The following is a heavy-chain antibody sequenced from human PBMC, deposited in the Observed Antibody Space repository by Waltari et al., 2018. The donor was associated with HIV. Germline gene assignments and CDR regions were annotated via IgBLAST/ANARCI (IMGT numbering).Heavy chain of an antibody. CDR2: SNPRGGST. CDR3: ARAWGGSSTSCPN. V-gene: IGHV1-46*01. CDR1: GYTFTSYS. Sequence: QVQLVQSGAEVKKPGASVKVSCKASGYTFTSYSMHWVRQAPGQGLEWMGKSNPRGGSTSYAEKIKGRVTMTRDTSTSTVYMELSSLRSEGTAVYYCARAWGGSSTSCPNWGQGTLVTVSS. J-gene: IGHJ4*02. D-gene: IGHD2-2*01.